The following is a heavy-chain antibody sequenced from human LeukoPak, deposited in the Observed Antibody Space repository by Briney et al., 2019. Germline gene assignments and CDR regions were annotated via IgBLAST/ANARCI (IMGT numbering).Heavy chain of an antibody. Sequence: PGGSLRLSCAVSGFTFSSYWMHWVRQAPGKGLAWVSRINTDGSYTDYADSVRGRFTFSRDNAKNTLYLQMSSLRGEDTAVYYCARIIVGATGIDYWGQGTLVTVSS. CDR2: INTDGSYT. CDR3: ARIIVGATGIDY. D-gene: IGHD1-26*01. CDR1: GFTFSSYW. V-gene: IGHV3-74*01. J-gene: IGHJ4*02.